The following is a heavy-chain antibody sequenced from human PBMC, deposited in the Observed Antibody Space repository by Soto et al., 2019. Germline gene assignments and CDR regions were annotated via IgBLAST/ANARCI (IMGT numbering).Heavy chain of an antibody. CDR1: GGSISSSYW. D-gene: IGHD6-19*01. V-gene: IGHV4-4*02. J-gene: IGHJ5*02. CDR3: ARKQWVVPNWFDP. Sequence: QVQLQESGPGLVKPSGTLSLTCAVSGGSISSSYWWSWVRQPPGKGLEWIGEMYHTGSTNYNPSLKNQVTISVDKSKNQFSLRVSSVTAADTAVYYCARKQWVVPNWFDPWGQGILVTVSS. CDR2: MYHTGST.